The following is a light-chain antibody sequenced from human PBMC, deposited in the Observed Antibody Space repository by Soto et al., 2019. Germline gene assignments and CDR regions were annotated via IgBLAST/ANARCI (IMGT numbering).Light chain of an antibody. CDR1: QSISNR. Sequence: DIQMTQSPSTVSASVGDRVTITCRASQSISNRLAWYQQKPGKAPKVLIYDASNLESGVPSRFSDSGSGTDFTLTISSLQPEDFATYSCQQSYNSPQTFGRGTKVDIK. CDR2: DAS. CDR3: QQSYNSPQT. V-gene: IGKV1-5*01. J-gene: IGKJ1*01.